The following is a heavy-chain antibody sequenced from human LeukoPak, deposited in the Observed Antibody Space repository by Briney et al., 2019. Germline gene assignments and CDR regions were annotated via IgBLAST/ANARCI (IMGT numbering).Heavy chain of an antibody. V-gene: IGHV3-64*01. J-gene: IGHJ4*02. CDR3: ARGNFDY. Sequence: TGGSLRLSCAASGFTFSSYAMHWVRQAPGKGLEYVSAISSNGGSTYYANSVKGRFTIPRDNSKNTLYLQMGSLRAEDMAVYYCARGNFDYWGQGTLVTVSS. CDR1: GFTFSSYA. CDR2: ISSNGGST.